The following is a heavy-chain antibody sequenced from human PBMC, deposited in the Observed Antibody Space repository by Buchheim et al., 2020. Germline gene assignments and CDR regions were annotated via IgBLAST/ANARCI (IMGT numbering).Heavy chain of an antibody. CDR2: INSDGSST. CDR1: GFTFSSYW. J-gene: IGHJ4*02. Sequence: EVQLVESGGGLVQPGGSLRLSCAASGFTFSSYWMHWVRQAPGKGLVWVSRINSDGSSTSYADSVKGRFTISRDNAKNTLYLQMNSLSAEDTAVYYCARERAPYYDFWSGYSEPYYFDYWGQGTL. CDR3: ARERAPYYDFWSGYSEPYYFDY. V-gene: IGHV3-74*01. D-gene: IGHD3-3*01.